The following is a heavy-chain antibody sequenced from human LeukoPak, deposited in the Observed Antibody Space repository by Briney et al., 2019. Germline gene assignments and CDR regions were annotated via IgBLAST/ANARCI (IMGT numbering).Heavy chain of an antibody. CDR2: IRYGGSNE. J-gene: IGHJ4*02. CDR1: GFTFSSYG. CDR3: AKATGYLL. Sequence: GGSLRLSCAASGFTFSSYGMHWVRQAPGKGLEWVAFIRYGGSNEYYADSVKGRFTISRDNSKNTLYLQMNSLRAEDTAVYYCAKATGYLLWGQGTLVTVSS. D-gene: IGHD1-14*01. V-gene: IGHV3-30*02.